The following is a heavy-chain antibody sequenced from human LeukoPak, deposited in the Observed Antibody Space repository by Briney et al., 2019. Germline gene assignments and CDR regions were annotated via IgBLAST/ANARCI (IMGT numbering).Heavy chain of an antibody. CDR1: GYTFTSYA. D-gene: IGHD3-22*01. Sequence: SVKVSCKASGYTFTSYAISWVRQAPGQGLEWMGGIIPIFGTANYAQKFQGRVTITADESTSTAYMELSSLRSEDTAVYYCAAGYYDSSGYYSNYFDYWGQGTLVTVSS. V-gene: IGHV1-69*13. CDR3: AAGYYDSSGYYSNYFDY. CDR2: IIPIFGTA. J-gene: IGHJ4*02.